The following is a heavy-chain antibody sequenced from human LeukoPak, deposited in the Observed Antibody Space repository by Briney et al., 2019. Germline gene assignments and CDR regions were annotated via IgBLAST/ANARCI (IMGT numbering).Heavy chain of an antibody. Sequence: ASVKVSCKASGYTFTGYYMHWVRQAPGQGLKWMGWINPNSGGTNYAQKFQGRVTMTRDTSISTAYMELSRLRSDDTAVYYCAATQSTMIVVAALGYWGQGTLVTVSS. V-gene: IGHV1-2*02. CDR3: AATQSTMIVVAALGY. D-gene: IGHD3-22*01. J-gene: IGHJ4*02. CDR1: GYTFTGYY. CDR2: INPNSGGT.